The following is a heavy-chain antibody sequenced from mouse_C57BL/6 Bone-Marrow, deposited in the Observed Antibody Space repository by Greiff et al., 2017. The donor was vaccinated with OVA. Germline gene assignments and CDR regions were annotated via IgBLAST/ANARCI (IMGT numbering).Heavy chain of an antibody. CDR2: IDPSDSYT. V-gene: IGHV1-59*01. J-gene: IGHJ2*01. CDR3: ARWGGDTLFDY. Sequence: VQLQQPGAELVRPGTSVKLSCKASGYTFTSYWMHWVKQRPGQGLEWIGVIDPSDSYTNYNQKFKGKATLTVDTSSSTAYMQLSSLTYEDSAVYYCARWGGDTLFDYWGQGTTLTVSS. D-gene: IGHD3-3*01. CDR1: GYTFTSYW.